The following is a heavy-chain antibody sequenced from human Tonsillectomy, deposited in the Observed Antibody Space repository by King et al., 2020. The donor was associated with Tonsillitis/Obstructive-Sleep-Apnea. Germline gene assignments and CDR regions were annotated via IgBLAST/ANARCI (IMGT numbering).Heavy chain of an antibody. V-gene: IGHV3-33*01. J-gene: IGHJ4*02. D-gene: IGHD4-17*01. CDR2: IWHDGSNK. CDR3: ATTVNY. Sequence: QVQLVESRGGVVQPGRSLRLSCATSGFTFTNYGMHWVRQAPGKGLEWVAFIWHDGSNKFYADSVRGRFTISRDNSKNTLYLQMKSLRADDTAVYYCATTVNYWGQGTLVTVSS. CDR1: GFTFTNYG.